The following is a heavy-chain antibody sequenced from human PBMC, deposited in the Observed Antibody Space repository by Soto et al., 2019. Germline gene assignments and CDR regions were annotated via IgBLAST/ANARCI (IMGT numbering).Heavy chain of an antibody. D-gene: IGHD3-22*01. CDR2: VSVSGGTT. CDR1: GFIFNNYA. CDR3: AKGLYYYDSSGYRLFDY. Sequence: LRLSCAASGFIFNNYAMSWVRQAPGKGLEWASTVSVSGGTTYYADSLKGRFTISRDNSKKTVYLQMNRLRADDTAIYYCAKGLYYYDSSGYRLFDYWGQGTLVTVSS. J-gene: IGHJ4*02. V-gene: IGHV3-23*01.